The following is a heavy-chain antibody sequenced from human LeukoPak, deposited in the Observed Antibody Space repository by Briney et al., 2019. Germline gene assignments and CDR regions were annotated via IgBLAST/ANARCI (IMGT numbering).Heavy chain of an antibody. V-gene: IGHV4-30-4*01. CDR1: GGSISSGDYY. D-gene: IGHD6-13*01. CDR2: IYYSGST. CDR3: ARDRRDLAAAGLDY. Sequence: PSETLSLTCTVSGGSISSGDYYWSWIRQPPGKGLEWIGYIYYSGSTYYNPSLKSRVTISVDTSKNQFSLKLSSVTAADTAVYYCARDRRDLAAAGLDYWGQGTLVTVSS. J-gene: IGHJ4*02.